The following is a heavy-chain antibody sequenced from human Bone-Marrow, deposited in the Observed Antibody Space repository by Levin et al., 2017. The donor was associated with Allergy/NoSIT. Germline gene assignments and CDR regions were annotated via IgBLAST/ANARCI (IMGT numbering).Heavy chain of an antibody. CDR1: GFTFSHYA. D-gene: IGHD1-26*01. CDR2: ISYDGYNT. V-gene: IGHV3-30-3*01. CDR3: ARERMKSKLGVKHYYYGMDV. J-gene: IGHJ6*02. Sequence: GGSLRLSCAASGFTFSHYAIHWVRQAPGKGLEWVAVISYDGYNTYYAESVKGRFTISRDNSKNTLYLEMNSLRAEDTAVYFCARERMKSKLGVKHYYYGMDVWGQGTTVTVSS.